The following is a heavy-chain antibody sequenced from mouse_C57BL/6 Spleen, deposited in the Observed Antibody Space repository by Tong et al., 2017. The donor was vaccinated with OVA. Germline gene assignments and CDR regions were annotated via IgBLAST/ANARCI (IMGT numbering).Heavy chain of an antibody. J-gene: IGHJ4*01. CDR2: IWRGGST. V-gene: IGHV2-5*01. Sequence: VQLQESGPGLVQPSQSLSITCTVSGFSLTSYGVHWVRQSPGKGLEWLGVIWRGGSTDYNAAFMSRLSITNDNSKSQVFFKMNSLQADDTAIYYCAKETGPYAMDYWGQGTSVTVSS. CDR3: AKETGPYAMDY. CDR1: GFSLTSYG. D-gene: IGHD4-1*01.